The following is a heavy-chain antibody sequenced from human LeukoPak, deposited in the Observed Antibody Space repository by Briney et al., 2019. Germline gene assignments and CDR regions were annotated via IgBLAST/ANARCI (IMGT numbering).Heavy chain of an antibody. CDR2: INPNSGGT. CDR1: GYTFTGYY. CDR3: ARERYSSSLNWFDP. D-gene: IGHD6-13*01. Sequence: ASVKVFCKASGYTFTGYYMHWVRQAPGQGLEWMGWINPNSGGTNHAQKFQGRVTMTRDTSISTAYMELSRLRSDDTAVYYCARERYSSSLNWFDPWGQGTLVTVSS. V-gene: IGHV1-2*02. J-gene: IGHJ5*02.